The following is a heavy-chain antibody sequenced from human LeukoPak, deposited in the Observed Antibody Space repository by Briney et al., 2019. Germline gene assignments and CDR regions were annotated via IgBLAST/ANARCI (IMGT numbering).Heavy chain of an antibody. V-gene: IGHV3-74*01. CDR2: INSDGSST. D-gene: IGHD6-13*01. CDR3: ARDRGDSSSWSLPSGY. CDR1: GFTFSSYW. Sequence: GGSLRLSCAASGFTFSSYWMHWVRQAPGKGLVWVSRINSDGSSTNYADSVKGRFTISRDNAKNSLYLQMNSLRAEDTAVYYCARDRGDSSSWSLPSGYWGQGTLVTVSS. J-gene: IGHJ4*02.